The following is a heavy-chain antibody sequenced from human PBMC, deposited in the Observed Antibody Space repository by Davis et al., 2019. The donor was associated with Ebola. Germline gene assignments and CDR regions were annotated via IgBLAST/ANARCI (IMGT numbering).Heavy chain of an antibody. Sequence: AASVKVSCKASGYTFTGYYMHWVRQAPGQGLEWMEIINPSGGSTSYAQKFQGRVTMTRDTSTSTVYMELRSLRSDDTAVYYCARDLVVVAADIFDYWGQGTLVTVSS. D-gene: IGHD2-15*01. J-gene: IGHJ4*02. CDR3: ARDLVVVAADIFDY. V-gene: IGHV1-46*01. CDR1: GYTFTGYY. CDR2: INPSGGST.